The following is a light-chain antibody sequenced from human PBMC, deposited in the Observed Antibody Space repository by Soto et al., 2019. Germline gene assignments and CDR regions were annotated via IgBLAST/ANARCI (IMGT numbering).Light chain of an antibody. Sequence: DIQLTQSPSFLSASVGDRVTITCRASQGISSYLVWYQQKPGKAPKLLIYAASTFQSGVRSRFSGSGGGTDFTLTITSLQPEDFATEYCLHLNSYPFTIGLGTKVDIK. CDR2: AAS. J-gene: IGKJ3*01. CDR3: LHLNSYPFT. V-gene: IGKV1-9*01. CDR1: QGISSY.